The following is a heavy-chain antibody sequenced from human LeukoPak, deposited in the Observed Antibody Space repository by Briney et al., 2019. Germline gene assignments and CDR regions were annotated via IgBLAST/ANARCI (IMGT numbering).Heavy chain of an antibody. D-gene: IGHD1-26*01. CDR2: ISSGATTT. J-gene: IGHJ6*03. CDR3: AKDPHFQLLPYYYYMDV. CDR1: GFTLTSDS. V-gene: IGHV3-48*04. Sequence: PGGSLRLSCAASGFTLTSDSMNWVRQAPGKGLEWISYISSGATTTYYADSVKGRFTISRDNSKNTLSLQMNSLRAEDTSVYYCAKDPHFQLLPYYYYMDVWGKGTTVTVSS.